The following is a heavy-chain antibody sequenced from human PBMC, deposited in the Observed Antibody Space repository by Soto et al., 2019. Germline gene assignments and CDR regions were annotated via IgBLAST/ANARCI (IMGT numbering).Heavy chain of an antibody. Sequence: PGGSLRLSCAASGFTFSSYGMHWVRQAPGKGLEWVAVISYDGSNKYYADSVKGRFTISRDNSKNTLYLQMNSLRAEDTAVYYCAKAPNFDYWGQGTLVTVSS. CDR2: ISYDGSNK. V-gene: IGHV3-30*18. CDR3: AKAPNFDY. CDR1: GFTFSSYG. J-gene: IGHJ4*02.